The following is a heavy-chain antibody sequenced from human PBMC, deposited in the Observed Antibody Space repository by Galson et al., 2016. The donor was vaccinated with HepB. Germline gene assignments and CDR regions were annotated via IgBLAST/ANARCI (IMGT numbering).Heavy chain of an antibody. CDR3: ARSWGSGSLAYYYYAMDV. D-gene: IGHD3-10*01. V-gene: IGHV1-3*01. CDR1: GYMYTRYG. Sequence: SVKVSCKASGYMYTRYGMHWVRQAPGQRPEWMGWINGGHGNTKYSQKLHGRLTITTDTSASPAYMERSSLRSEDTAVYYCARSWGSGSLAYYYYAMDVWGLGTTVTVSS. CDR2: INGGHGNT. J-gene: IGHJ6*02.